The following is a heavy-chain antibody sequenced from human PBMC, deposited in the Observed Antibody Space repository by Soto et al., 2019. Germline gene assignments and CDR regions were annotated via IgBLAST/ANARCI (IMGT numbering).Heavy chain of an antibody. CDR3: ASIVSSAHGEFSD. V-gene: IGHV4-31*03. Sequence: QVQLQESGPGLVKPSQTLSLTCTVSGGSISSGGYYWSWIRQHPGKGLEWIGYIYYSGSTYYNPSLKRRVTISGDTSKNQCSLKLSSVTAADTAGYYCASIVSSAHGEFSDWGQGTLVTVSS. CDR1: GGSISSGGYY. CDR2: IYYSGST. J-gene: IGHJ4*02. D-gene: IGHD3-10*01.